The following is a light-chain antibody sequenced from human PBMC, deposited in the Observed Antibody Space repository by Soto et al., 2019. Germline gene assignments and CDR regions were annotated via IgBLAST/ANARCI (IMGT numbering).Light chain of an antibody. CDR2: AAS. CDR1: QSISSY. V-gene: IGKV1-39*01. CDR3: QQSYSTRWT. J-gene: IGKJ1*01. Sequence: DIQMTQSPSPLSASVGDRVTITCRASQSISSYLNWYQQKPGKAPKLLIYAASSLQSGVSSRFSGSGSGTDFTLTISSLQPEDFATYYCQQSYSTRWTFGQGTKV.